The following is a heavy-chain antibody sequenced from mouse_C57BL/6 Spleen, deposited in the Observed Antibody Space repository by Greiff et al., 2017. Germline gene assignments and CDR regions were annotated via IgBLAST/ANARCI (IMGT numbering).Heavy chain of an antibody. D-gene: IGHD2-4*01. CDR2: IYPGDGDT. J-gene: IGHJ4*01. V-gene: IGHV1-80*01. CDR3: ASGGLRKKDYSMDY. Sequence: QVQLQQSGAELVKPGASVKISCKASGYAFSSYWMNWVKQRPGKGLEWIGQIYPGDGDTNYNRKFKGKATLTADKSSSTAYMQLSSLTSADSAVYFCASGGLRKKDYSMDYWGQGTSVTVSS. CDR1: GYAFSSYW.